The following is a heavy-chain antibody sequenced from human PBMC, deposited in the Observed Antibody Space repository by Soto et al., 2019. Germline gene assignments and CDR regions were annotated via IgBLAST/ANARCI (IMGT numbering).Heavy chain of an antibody. Sequence: QVHLLLQSGAEVKKPGSSVKVSCKASGGTPSNSAISWVRQAPGQGLEWMGGIIPVFGLEKYAQNLQGRVPITAHEYKNAGYIELRSLRPEDTAVYYWEGGRRVVVGSHAYYGMDVWGQGTTVTVSS. CDR1: GGTPSNSA. V-gene: IGHV1-69*01. CDR3: EGGRRVVVGSHAYYGMDV. D-gene: IGHD3-22*01. CDR2: IIPVFGLE. J-gene: IGHJ6*02.